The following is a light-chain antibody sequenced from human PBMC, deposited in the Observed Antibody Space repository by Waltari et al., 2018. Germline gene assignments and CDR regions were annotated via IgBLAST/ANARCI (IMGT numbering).Light chain of an antibody. CDR1: DIGDKS. CDR2: YDS. Sequence: SYVLTQPPSVSVAPGKTAPITCGGNDIGDKSVHWYRQKPGQAPVLVIYYDSDRPSGIPERFSGSNSENTATLTISRVEVGDEADYYCQVWDTNSDHWVFGGGTKLTVL. CDR3: QVWDTNSDHWV. V-gene: IGLV3-21*04. J-gene: IGLJ3*02.